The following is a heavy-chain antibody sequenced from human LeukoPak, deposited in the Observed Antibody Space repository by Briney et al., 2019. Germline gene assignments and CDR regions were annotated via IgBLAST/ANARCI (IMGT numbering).Heavy chain of an antibody. D-gene: IGHD3-22*01. CDR1: GGSVSSGSYY. Sequence: PSETLSLTCTVSGGSVSSGSYYWRWIRQPPGKGLEWIGYIYYSGSTNYNPSLKSRVTISVDTSKNQFSLKLSSVTAADTAVYYCAREAAPGYYYSSGYYPSDYWGQGTLVTVSS. V-gene: IGHV4-61*01. CDR3: AREAAPGYYYSSGYYPSDY. CDR2: IYYSGST. J-gene: IGHJ4*02.